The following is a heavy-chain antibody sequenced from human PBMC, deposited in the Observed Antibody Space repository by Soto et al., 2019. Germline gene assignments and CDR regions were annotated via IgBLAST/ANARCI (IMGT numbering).Heavy chain of an antibody. CDR1: GFSLSTSGVG. J-gene: IGHJ4*02. Sequence: SGPTLVNPTQTLTLTCTFSGFSLSTSGVGVGWIRQPPGKALEWLALIYWNDDKRYSPSLKSRLTITKDTSKNQVVLTMTNMDPVDTATYYCAHKMAAYDSSGIPYDYWGQGTLVTVSS. V-gene: IGHV2-5*01. D-gene: IGHD3-22*01. CDR2: IYWNDDK. CDR3: AHKMAAYDSSGIPYDY.